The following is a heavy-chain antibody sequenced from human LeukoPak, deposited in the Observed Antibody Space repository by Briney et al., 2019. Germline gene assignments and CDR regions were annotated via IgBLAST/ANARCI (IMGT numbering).Heavy chain of an antibody. CDR1: GFTFSSYS. CDR2: ISSSSSYI. V-gene: IGHV3-21*01. J-gene: IGHJ4*02. D-gene: IGHD3-10*01. CDR3: ARAVTMVWGVILD. Sequence: GGSLRLSCAASGFTFSSYSMNRVRQAPGKGLEWVSSISSSSSYIYYADSVKGRFTISRDNAKNSLYLQMNSLRAEDRAVYYCARAVTMVWGVILDWGQGTLVTVSS.